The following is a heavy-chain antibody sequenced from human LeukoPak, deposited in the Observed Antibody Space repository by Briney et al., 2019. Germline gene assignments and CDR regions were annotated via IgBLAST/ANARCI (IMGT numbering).Heavy chain of an antibody. J-gene: IGHJ3*02. D-gene: IGHD4-17*01. Sequence: GGSLRLSCAASGFTFSSYGMHWVRQAPGKGLEWVAVISYDGSNKYYADSVKGRFTISRDNSKNTLYLQMNSLRAEDTAVYYCAKFRSDGDYVDAFDIWGQGTMVTVSS. V-gene: IGHV3-30*18. CDR3: AKFRSDGDYVDAFDI. CDR2: ISYDGSNK. CDR1: GFTFSSYG.